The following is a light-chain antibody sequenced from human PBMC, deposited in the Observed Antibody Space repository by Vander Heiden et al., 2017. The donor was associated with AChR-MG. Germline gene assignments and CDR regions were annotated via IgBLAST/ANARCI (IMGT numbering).Light chain of an antibody. Sequence: QPVSTQPPSVSAAPGQTVTIPCSGGSSNFANDYVAWYQQLPGTAPGLLIYDNYNRPSGIPGRFSGSKSGTSATLDITGLQTGDEADYYCGRWDRSLSVWVFGGGTKLTVL. CDR3: GRWDRSLSVWV. J-gene: IGLJ3*02. V-gene: IGLV1-51*01. CDR2: DNY. CDR1: SSNFANDY.